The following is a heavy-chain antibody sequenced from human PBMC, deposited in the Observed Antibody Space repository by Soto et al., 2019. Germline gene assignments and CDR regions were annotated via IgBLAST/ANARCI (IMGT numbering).Heavy chain of an antibody. CDR3: ARGQSCSSTSGPGDALDI. V-gene: IGHV3-21*01. J-gene: IGHJ3*02. CDR1: GFTFSSYS. Sequence: EVQLVESGGGLVKPGGSLRLSCAASGFTFSSYSMNWVRQAPGKGLEWVSSISSSSSYIYYADSVKGRFTISRDNAKNSLYLPMNSLRAEDTAVDYCARGQSCSSTSGPGDALDIWGQGTMVTVSS. D-gene: IGHD2-2*01. CDR2: ISSSSSYI.